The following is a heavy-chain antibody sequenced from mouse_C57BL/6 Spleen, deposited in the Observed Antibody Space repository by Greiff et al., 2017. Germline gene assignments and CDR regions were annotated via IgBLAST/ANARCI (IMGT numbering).Heavy chain of an antibody. Sequence: QVQLKPSGAELVRPGASVTLSCKASGYTFTDYEMHWVKQTPVHGLEWIGAIDPETGGTAYNQKFKGKAILTADKSSSTAYMELRSLTSEDSAVYYCTRYSNYAWFAYWGQGTLVTVSA. CDR1: GYTFTDYE. CDR3: TRYSNYAWFAY. V-gene: IGHV1-15*01. D-gene: IGHD2-5*01. J-gene: IGHJ3*01. CDR2: IDPETGGT.